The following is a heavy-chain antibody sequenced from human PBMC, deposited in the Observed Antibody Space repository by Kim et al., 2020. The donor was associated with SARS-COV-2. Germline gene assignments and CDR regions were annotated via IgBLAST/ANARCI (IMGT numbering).Heavy chain of an antibody. J-gene: IGHJ5*02. CDR2: IYYSGST. CDR1: GGSISSYY. CDR3: ARDIPIQAVAASNWFDP. D-gene: IGHD6-19*01. Sequence: SETLSLTCTVSGGSISSYYWSWIRQPPGKGLEWIGYIYYSGSTNYNPSLKSRVTISVDTSKNQFSLKLSSVTAADTAVYYCARDIPIQAVAASNWFDPWGQGTLVTVSS. V-gene: IGHV4-59*01.